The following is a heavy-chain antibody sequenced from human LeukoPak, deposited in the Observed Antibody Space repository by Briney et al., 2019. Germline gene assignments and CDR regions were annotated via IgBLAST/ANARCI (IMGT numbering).Heavy chain of an antibody. J-gene: IGHJ5*02. D-gene: IGHD2-15*01. V-gene: IGHV4-4*07. Sequence: PSETLSLTCTVSGGSISSYYWSWIRQPAGKGLEWIGRIYTSGSTNYNPSLKSRVTMSADTSKNQFSLKLNSMTAADTAVYYCARERWSNWFDPWGQGTLVTVSS. CDR2: IYTSGST. CDR1: GGSISSYY. CDR3: ARERWSNWFDP.